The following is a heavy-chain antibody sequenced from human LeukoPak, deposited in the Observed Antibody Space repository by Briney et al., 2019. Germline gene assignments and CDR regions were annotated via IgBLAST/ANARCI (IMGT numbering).Heavy chain of an antibody. V-gene: IGHV4-39*01. J-gene: IGHJ4*02. CDR1: GGSISSSSYY. CDR2: IYYSGST. Sequence: SETLSLTCTVSGGSISSSSYYWGWIRQPPGKGLEWIGSIYYSGSTYYNPSLKSRVTISVDTSKNQFSLKLSSVTAADTAVYYCARGRRGYSYGYEYYFDYWGQGTLVTVSS. CDR3: ARGRRGYSYGYEYYFDY. D-gene: IGHD5-18*01.